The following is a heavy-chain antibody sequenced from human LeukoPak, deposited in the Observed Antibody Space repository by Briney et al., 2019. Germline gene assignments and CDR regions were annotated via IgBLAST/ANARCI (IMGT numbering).Heavy chain of an antibody. CDR2: ISSSGSTI. Sequence: GGSLRLSCAASGFTFSSYEMNWVRQAPGKGLEWVSYISSSGSTIYYADSVKGRLTISRDNAKNSLYLQMNSLRAEDTAVYYCARDIVVVVAATRYYYGMDVWGKGTTVTVSS. V-gene: IGHV3-48*03. J-gene: IGHJ6*04. CDR3: ARDIVVVVAATRYYYGMDV. CDR1: GFTFSSYE. D-gene: IGHD2-15*01.